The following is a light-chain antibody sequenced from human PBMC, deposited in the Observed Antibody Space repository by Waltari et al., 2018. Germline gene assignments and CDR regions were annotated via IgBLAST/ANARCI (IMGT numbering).Light chain of an antibody. CDR2: AVT. Sequence: QSALTQPASVSGSPGQAITIPCAGTSSDVGGYDLVSWYQHHPDKAPKLLIYAVTKRPSGVSNRFSGSKSGNTASLTISGLQAEVEATYYCCSYLERTVFGGGTKLTVL. CDR1: SSDVGGYDL. CDR3: CSYLERTV. V-gene: IGLV2-23*02. J-gene: IGLJ2*01.